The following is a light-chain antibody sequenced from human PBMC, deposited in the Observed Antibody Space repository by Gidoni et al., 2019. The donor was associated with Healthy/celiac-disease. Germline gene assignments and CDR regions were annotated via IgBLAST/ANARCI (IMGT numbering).Light chain of an antibody. Sequence: EIVLTQSPGTLSVSPGERATLSCRASQSVSSSYLAWYQQKPGQAPRLLIYGASSRATGIPDRFSGSGSGTDFTLTISRLEPEDFAVYYCKQYGSSIYTFGQGTKLEIK. V-gene: IGKV3-20*01. CDR1: QSVSSSY. CDR3: KQYGSSIYT. CDR2: GAS. J-gene: IGKJ2*01.